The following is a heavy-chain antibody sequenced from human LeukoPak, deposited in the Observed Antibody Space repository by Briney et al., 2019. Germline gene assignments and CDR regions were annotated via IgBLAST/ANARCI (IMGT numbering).Heavy chain of an antibody. CDR1: GGSISYY. CDR3: ARSPPMVRGVIIKGWFDP. V-gene: IGHV4-39*07. Sequence: PSETLSLTCTVSGGSISYYWGWIRQPPGKGLEWIGSIYYSGSTYYNPSLKSRVTISVDTSKNQFSLKLSSVTAADTAVYYCARSPPMVRGVIIKGWFDPWGQGTLVTVSS. J-gene: IGHJ5*02. CDR2: IYYSGST. D-gene: IGHD3-10*01.